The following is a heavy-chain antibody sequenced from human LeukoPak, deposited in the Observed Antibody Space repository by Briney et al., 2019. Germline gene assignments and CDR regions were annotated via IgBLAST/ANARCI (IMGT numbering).Heavy chain of an antibody. CDR3: ARDGYSSSWYGAFDY. Sequence: PGGSLRLSCAASGFTFSSYTMNWVRQAPGKGLEWVSSISSSSSYIYYADSVKGRFTISRDNAKNSLYLQMNSLRAEDTAIYYCARDGYSSSWYGAFDYWGQGTLVTVSS. V-gene: IGHV3-21*01. CDR2: ISSSSSYI. CDR1: GFTFSSYT. J-gene: IGHJ4*02. D-gene: IGHD6-13*01.